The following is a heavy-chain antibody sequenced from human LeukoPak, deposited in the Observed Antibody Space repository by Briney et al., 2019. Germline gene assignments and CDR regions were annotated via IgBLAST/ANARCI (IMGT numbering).Heavy chain of an antibody. J-gene: IGHJ4*02. V-gene: IGHV1-2*02. D-gene: IGHD3-10*01. CDR1: EYTFTGYY. Sequence: ASVKVSCKASEYTFTGYYIHWVRQAPGQELEWMGWIDPNTGDSNYVQRFQGRVTMTRDTSISTAYMELRSLRSDDTAVYYCARGISVPSEWFGYDYWGQGTLVTVSS. CDR3: ARGISVPSEWFGYDY. CDR2: IDPNTGDS.